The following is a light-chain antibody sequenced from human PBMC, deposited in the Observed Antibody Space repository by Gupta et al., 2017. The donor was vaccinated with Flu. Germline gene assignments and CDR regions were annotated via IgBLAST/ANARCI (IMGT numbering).Light chain of an antibody. CDR1: SDVVAWNY. CDR2: DVP. Sequence: SDVVAWNYCLSYHKHPGSAPKLILHDVPQRPPGGPDHCSGCKKGTTAALTIFGLQAEGEADYYCCSYAGTDAHVVFGDGTKLTVL. V-gene: IGLV2-11*03. J-gene: IGLJ2*01. CDR3: CSYAGTDAHVV.